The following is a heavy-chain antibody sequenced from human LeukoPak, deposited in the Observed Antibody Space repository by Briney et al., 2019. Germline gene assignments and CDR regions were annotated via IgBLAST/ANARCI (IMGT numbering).Heavy chain of an antibody. CDR3: ARTIRTYSSSRSLDY. J-gene: IGHJ4*02. CDR1: GYTFTGYY. Sequence: ASLTVSCTASGYTFTGYYMHWVRQAPGQGLEWMGWINPNSGGTNYAQKFQGMVNMPRYTSISTAYMELSRLRSDDTAVYYCARTIRTYSSSRSLDYWGQGTLVTVSS. CDR2: INPNSGGT. D-gene: IGHD6-13*01. V-gene: IGHV1-2*02.